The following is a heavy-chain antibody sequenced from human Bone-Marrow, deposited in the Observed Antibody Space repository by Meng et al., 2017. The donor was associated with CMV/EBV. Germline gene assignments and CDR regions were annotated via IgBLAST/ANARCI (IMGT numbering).Heavy chain of an antibody. V-gene: IGHV3-33*06. CDR2: IWYDGSNK. J-gene: IGHJ6*01. CDR3: AKGISSTSCYFSCYYYGMDV. CDR1: GFTFSSYG. D-gene: IGHD2-2*01. Sequence: GESLKISCAASGFTFSSYGMHWVRQAPGKGLEWVAVIWYDGSNKYYADSVKGRFTISRDNSKNTLYLQMNSLRAEDTAVYYCAKGISSTSCYFSCYYYGMDVWGQGTTVTVYS.